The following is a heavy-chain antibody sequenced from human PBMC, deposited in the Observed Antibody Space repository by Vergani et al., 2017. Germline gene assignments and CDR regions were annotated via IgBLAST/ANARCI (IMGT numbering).Heavy chain of an antibody. Sequence: QVQLQESGPGLVKPSQTLSLSCTVSGGSVRTSIGYYWTWIRQPAGKTLEWIGEIFSSGTTNYNPSFKNRVTMSVDTSKNQFSLKLNSVTAADTAVYYCARGYCTNSICRGKVDSWGQGTLVTVSS. J-gene: IGHJ4*02. CDR3: ARGYCTNSICRGKVDS. CDR2: IFSSGTT. CDR1: GGSVRTSIGYY. D-gene: IGHD2-8*01. V-gene: IGHV4-61*02.